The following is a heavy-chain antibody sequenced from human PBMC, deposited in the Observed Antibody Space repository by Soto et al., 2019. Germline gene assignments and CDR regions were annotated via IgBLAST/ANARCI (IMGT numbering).Heavy chain of an antibody. J-gene: IGHJ4*02. CDR1: GFTFSSYA. D-gene: IGHD5-12*01. CDR3: AKTRGGYDSGGGYFDY. V-gene: IGHV3-23*01. CDR2: ISGSGGST. Sequence: EVQLLESGGGLVQPGGSLRLSCAASGFTFSSYAMSWVRQAPGKGLEWVSAISGSGGSTYYADSVKGRFTISRDNSKNTLYLQMNSLRAEDTAVYYCAKTRGGYDSGGGYFDYWGQGTLVTVSS.